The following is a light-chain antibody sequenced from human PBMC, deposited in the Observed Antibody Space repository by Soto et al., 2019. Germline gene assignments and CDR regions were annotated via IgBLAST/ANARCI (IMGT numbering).Light chain of an antibody. CDR3: QQYGSSAPII. Sequence: EIVLTQSPGTLSLSPGERATLPCRASQSVSSNYLAWYQQKPGQAPRLLIYGASSRATGIPDRFSGSASGTDYTLTSSRLEPEDFAMYQRQQYGSSAPIIFGQGTRLEIE. CDR1: QSVSSNY. V-gene: IGKV3-20*01. J-gene: IGKJ5*01. CDR2: GAS.